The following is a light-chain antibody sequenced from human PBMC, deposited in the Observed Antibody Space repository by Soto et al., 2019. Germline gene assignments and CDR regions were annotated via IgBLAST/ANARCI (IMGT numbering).Light chain of an antibody. CDR3: QQYNNWPPIT. CDR2: GAS. J-gene: IGKJ5*01. Sequence: ELVMKQLPATLAVTPGERATLSCRASQSVSSNLAWYQQKPGQAPRLLIYGASTRATGIPARFSGSGSGTEFTLTISSLQSEDFAVYYCQQYNNWPPITFGQGTRLEI. V-gene: IGKV3-15*01. CDR1: QSVSSN.